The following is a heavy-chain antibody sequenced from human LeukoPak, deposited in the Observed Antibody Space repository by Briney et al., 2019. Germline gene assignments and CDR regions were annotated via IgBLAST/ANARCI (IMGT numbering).Heavy chain of an antibody. Sequence: GEALQISFKGSGCGFTTYWIGWVRRMPGKGREWMGIIYPDDSDTKYSPSFQGQVTISADKYINTAYQQWRSLKTADTALYYCGRLLYYYDSSGYYYAPKAFDIWGQGTMVTVSS. CDR3: GRLLYYYDSSGYYYAPKAFDI. CDR1: GCGFTTYW. J-gene: IGHJ3*02. D-gene: IGHD3-22*01. CDR2: IYPDDSDT. V-gene: IGHV5-51*01.